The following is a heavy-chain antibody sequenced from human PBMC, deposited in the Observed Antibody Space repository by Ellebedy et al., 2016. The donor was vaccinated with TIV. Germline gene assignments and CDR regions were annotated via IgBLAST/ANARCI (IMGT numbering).Heavy chain of an antibody. CDR1: GFTFSSYW. CDR3: ARSYCFGTSCHRYFDY. D-gene: IGHD2-2*01. Sequence: GGSLRLSXAASGFTFSSYWMSWVRQAPGKGLEWVSFITSSSSTIYYADSVKGRFTISRDNARSSLYLQMNSLRDEDTALYYCARSYCFGTSCHRYFDYWGQGNLVIVSS. CDR2: ITSSSSTI. V-gene: IGHV3-48*02. J-gene: IGHJ4*02.